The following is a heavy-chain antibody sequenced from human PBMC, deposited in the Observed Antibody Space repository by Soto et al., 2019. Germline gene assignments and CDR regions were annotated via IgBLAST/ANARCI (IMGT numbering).Heavy chain of an antibody. Sequence: TSETLSLTCTVSGGSISSYYWSWIRQPPGKGLEWIGYIYYSGSTNYNPSLKSRVTISVDTSKNQFSLKLSSVTAADTAVYYCASLYSSSSDFDYWGQGTLVTVSS. V-gene: IGHV4-59*01. J-gene: IGHJ4*02. CDR3: ASLYSSSSDFDY. CDR1: GGSISSYY. D-gene: IGHD6-6*01. CDR2: IYYSGST.